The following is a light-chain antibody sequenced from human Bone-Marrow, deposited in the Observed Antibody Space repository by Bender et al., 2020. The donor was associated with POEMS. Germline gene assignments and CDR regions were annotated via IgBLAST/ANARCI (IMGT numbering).Light chain of an antibody. CDR1: SSDIGTFDL. J-gene: IGLJ3*02. V-gene: IGLV2-23*02. Sequence: QSALTQPASLSGSPGQSITISCTGTSSDIGTFDLVSWYQQEPGKAPKLIIFDVSKRPSGVPDRFSGSKSGTTASLTISGLQTGDEADYYCCSYAGAPAFGVVFGGGTKLTVL. CDR3: CSYAGAPAFGVV. CDR2: DVS.